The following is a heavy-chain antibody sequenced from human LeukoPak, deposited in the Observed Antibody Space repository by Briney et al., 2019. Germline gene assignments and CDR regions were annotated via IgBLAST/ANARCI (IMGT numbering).Heavy chain of an antibody. CDR2: IYYSGST. V-gene: IGHV4-59*12. Sequence: PSETLSLTCTVSGGSISSYYWSWIRQPPGKGLEWIGSIYYSGSTYYNPSLKSRVTISVDTSKNQFSLKLSSVTAADTAVYYCARVVRFLPTYYFDYWGQGTLVTVSS. D-gene: IGHD3-3*01. J-gene: IGHJ4*02. CDR1: GGSISSYY. CDR3: ARVVRFLPTYYFDY.